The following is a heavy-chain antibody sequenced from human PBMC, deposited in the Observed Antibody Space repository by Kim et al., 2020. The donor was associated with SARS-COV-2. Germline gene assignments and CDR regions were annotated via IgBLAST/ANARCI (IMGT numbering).Heavy chain of an antibody. CDR1: GGSFSGYY. CDR3: ARGERGIIIVSWYYGSDV. D-gene: IGHD3-10*01. J-gene: IGHJ6*01. Sequence: SETLSLTCAVYGGSFSGYYWSWIRQPPGKGLEWVGEINHSGSTNYNPSLKSRVTISVDTSKNQFSLKLSSVTAADTAVDYCARGERGIIIVSWYYGSDV. V-gene: IGHV4-34*01. CDR2: INHSGST.